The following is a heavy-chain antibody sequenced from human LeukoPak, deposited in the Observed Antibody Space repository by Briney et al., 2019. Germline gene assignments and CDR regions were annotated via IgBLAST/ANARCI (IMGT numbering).Heavy chain of an antibody. CDR1: GFTFSSYW. V-gene: IGHV3-7*01. J-gene: IGHJ5*02. CDR2: IKQDGSEK. CDR3: ARNGQMVRGGVIFGP. D-gene: IGHD3-10*01. Sequence: QPGRSLRLSCAASGFTFSSYWMSWVRQAPGKGLEWVANIKQDGSEKYYVDSVKGRFTISRDNAKNSLYLQMNSLRAEDTAVYYCARNGQMVRGGVIFGPWGQGTLVTVSS.